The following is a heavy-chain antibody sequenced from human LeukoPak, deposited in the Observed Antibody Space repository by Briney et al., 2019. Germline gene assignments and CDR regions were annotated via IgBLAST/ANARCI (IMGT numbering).Heavy chain of an antibody. CDR3: TTAAAVTGFDC. D-gene: IGHD6-19*01. CDR1: GFTFNNAW. V-gene: IGHV3-15*01. J-gene: IGHJ4*02. Sequence: GGSLRLSCAASGFTFNNAWMTCVRQTPGKGLEWVGRIKKKTEGETTDYAAAVKGRFSISRDDSKNTLYLQMNSLKTEDTAVYYCTTAAAVTGFDCWGQGTLVTVSS. CDR2: IKKKTEGETT.